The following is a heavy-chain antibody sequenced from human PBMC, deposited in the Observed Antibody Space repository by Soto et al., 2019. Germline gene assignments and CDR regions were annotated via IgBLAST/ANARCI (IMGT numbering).Heavy chain of an antibody. CDR2: IWHDGSNR. V-gene: IGHV3-33*01. D-gene: IGHD6-19*01. Sequence: QVQLVESGGGVVQPGRSLRLSCVASALSFTYDGMHWVRQAPGKGLEWVAVIWHDGSNRHYADSVNGRFTISRDNSRNMLYLQMNSLRDEDTAVYFCARDTRFALADEGAFDSWGQGTLVTVSS. J-gene: IGHJ4*02. CDR3: ARDTRFALADEGAFDS. CDR1: ALSFTYDG.